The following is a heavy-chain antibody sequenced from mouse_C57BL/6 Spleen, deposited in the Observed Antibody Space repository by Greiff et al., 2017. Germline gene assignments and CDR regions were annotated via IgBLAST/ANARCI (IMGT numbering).Heavy chain of an antibody. CDR1: GYSFTGYY. CDR2: INPSTGGT. J-gene: IGHJ2*01. V-gene: IGHV1-42*01. Sequence: VQLQQSGPELVKPGASVKISCKASGYSFTGYYMNWVKQSPEKSLEWIGEINPSTGGTTYNQKFKAKATLTVDKSSSTAYMQLKSLTSEDSAVYYCARGDSNYVYWGQGTTLTVSS. D-gene: IGHD2-5*01. CDR3: ARGDSNYVY.